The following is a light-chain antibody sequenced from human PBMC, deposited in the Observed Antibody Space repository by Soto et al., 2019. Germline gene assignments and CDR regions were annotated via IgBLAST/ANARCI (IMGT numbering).Light chain of an antibody. CDR1: SSNIGARYD. V-gene: IGLV1-40*01. J-gene: IGLJ3*02. CDR3: QSYDSSLSGSWV. CDR2: GNS. Sequence: QSVLTQPPSVSGAPGQRVTISCTGSSSNIGARYDVHWYQQLPGTAPKLLIYGNSNRPSGVPDRFSGSKSGTSASLAITGLQAEDEADYYCQSYDSSLSGSWVFGGGTKHTVL.